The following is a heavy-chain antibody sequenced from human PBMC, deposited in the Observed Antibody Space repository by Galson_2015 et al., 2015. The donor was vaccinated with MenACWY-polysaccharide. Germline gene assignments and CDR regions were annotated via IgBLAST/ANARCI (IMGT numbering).Heavy chain of an antibody. CDR1: GFTFSSYV. CDR2: VSGSGGTT. D-gene: IGHD2-2*02. V-gene: IGHV3-23*01. J-gene: IGHJ6*02. CDR3: ATVPSAILGLNDYYYYGLEV. Sequence: SLRLSCAASGFTFSSYVMTWVRQAPGKGLEWVSGVSGSGGTTDYAGHVKGRFTISRDNSRSTVYLPMNSLRAEDTAVYYCATVPSAILGLNDYYYYGLEVWGQGTTVTVSS.